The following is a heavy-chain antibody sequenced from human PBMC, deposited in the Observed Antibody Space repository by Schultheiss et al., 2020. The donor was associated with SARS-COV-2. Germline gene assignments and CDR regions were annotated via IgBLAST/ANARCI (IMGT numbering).Heavy chain of an antibody. D-gene: IGHD6-19*01. CDR2: IYYTGRT. CDR3: ARGRYGAVAGFDY. Sequence: SETLSLTCAVYGGSFSGYYWSWIRQPPGKGLEWIGYIYYTGRTNYNPSLKSRVTISLDTSKNQFSLKLSSVTAADTAVYYCARGRYGAVAGFDYWGQGTLVTVSS. J-gene: IGHJ4*02. CDR1: GGSFSGYY. V-gene: IGHV4-59*01.